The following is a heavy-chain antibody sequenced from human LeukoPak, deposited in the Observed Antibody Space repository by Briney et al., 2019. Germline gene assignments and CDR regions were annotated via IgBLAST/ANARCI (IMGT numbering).Heavy chain of an antibody. D-gene: IGHD5-18*01. CDR3: ARQGGDYEYSYGLADFFAFDI. CDR2: IYYSGST. CDR1: GGSISSYY. Sequence: SETLSLTCTVSGGSISSYYWSWIRQPPGKGLEWIGYIYYSGSTNYNPSLKSRVTISVDTSKNQFSLKLSSVTAADTAVYYCARQGGDYEYSYGLADFFAFDIWGQGTMVTVSS. V-gene: IGHV4-59*08. J-gene: IGHJ3*02.